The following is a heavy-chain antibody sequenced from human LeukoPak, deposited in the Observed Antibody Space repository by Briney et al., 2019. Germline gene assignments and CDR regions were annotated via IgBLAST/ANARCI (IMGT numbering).Heavy chain of an antibody. CDR2: IYSGGST. D-gene: IGHD3-10*01. CDR1: GFTVSSNY. Sequence: QSGGSLRLSCAASGFTVSSNYMSWVRQAPGKGLEWVSVIYSGGSTYYADSVKGRFTISRDNAKNSLYLQMNSLRAEDTAVYYCGSGSYYDIDYWGQGTLVTVSS. V-gene: IGHV3-53*01. J-gene: IGHJ4*02. CDR3: GSGSYYDIDY.